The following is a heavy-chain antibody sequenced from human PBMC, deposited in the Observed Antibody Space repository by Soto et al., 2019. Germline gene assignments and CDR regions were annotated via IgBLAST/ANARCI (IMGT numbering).Heavy chain of an antibody. D-gene: IGHD6-13*01. Sequence: SVKVSCKASGGAFSSYTISWVRQAPGQGLEWMGRIIPILGIANYAQKFQGRVTMTRNTSISTAYMELSSLRSEDTAVYYCAREVGSRIDYWGQGTLVTVSS. CDR3: AREVGSRIDY. V-gene: IGHV1-69*04. J-gene: IGHJ4*02. CDR1: GGAFSSYT. CDR2: IIPILGIA.